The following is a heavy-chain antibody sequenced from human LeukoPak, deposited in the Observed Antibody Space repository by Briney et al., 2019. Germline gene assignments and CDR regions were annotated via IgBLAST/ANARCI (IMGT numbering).Heavy chain of an antibody. J-gene: IGHJ6*03. Sequence: ASVQVSCKASGGTFRSYAISGVRQAPGQGLGWMGGILPIFGTANYAQKFQGRVTITTDESTSTAYMELSSLRSEDTAVYYCARGGYNCSSTSCSSPYYMDVWGKGTTVTVSS. CDR1: GGTFRSYA. CDR3: ARGGYNCSSTSCSSPYYMDV. D-gene: IGHD2-2*01. CDR2: ILPIFGTA. V-gene: IGHV1-69*05.